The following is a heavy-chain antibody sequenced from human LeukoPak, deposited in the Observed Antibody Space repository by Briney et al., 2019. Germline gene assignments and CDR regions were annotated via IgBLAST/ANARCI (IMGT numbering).Heavy chain of an antibody. J-gene: IGHJ4*02. D-gene: IGHD3-10*01. CDR3: VGDYYGSGSYYNSH. V-gene: IGHV3-7*01. Sequence: GGSLRLSCAASGFTFSNYWTSWVRQTPGKGLEWVANIKQDGSEEYYVDSVKGRFTISRDNAKNSLYLQMNSLRAEDTAVYYCVGDYYGSGSYYNSHWGQGTLVTVSS. CDR1: GFTFSNYW. CDR2: IKQDGSEE.